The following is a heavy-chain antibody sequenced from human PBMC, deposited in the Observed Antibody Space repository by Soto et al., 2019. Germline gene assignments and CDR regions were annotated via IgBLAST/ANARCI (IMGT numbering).Heavy chain of an antibody. Sequence: GGSLRLSCAASGFTVSSNYMSWVRQAPGKGLEWVSVIYSGGSTYYADSAKGRFTISRHNSKNTLYLQMNSVRAEDTAVYYCASVLGYCSGGSCYYYYMDVWGKGTSVTVSS. CDR3: ASVLGYCSGGSCYYYYMDV. V-gene: IGHV3-53*04. CDR1: GFTVSSNY. D-gene: IGHD2-15*01. J-gene: IGHJ6*03. CDR2: IYSGGST.